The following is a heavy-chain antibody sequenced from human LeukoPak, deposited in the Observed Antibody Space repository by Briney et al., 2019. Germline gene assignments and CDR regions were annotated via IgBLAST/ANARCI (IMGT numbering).Heavy chain of an antibody. CDR3: ARDRTPFYGILTAKYPAAFDI. V-gene: IGHV3-7*05. D-gene: IGHD3-9*01. CDR2: MKQDGSEK. CDR1: GFTFSSYW. J-gene: IGHJ3*02. Sequence: PGGSLRLSCAASGFTFSSYWMSWVRQAPGKGLEWVANMKQDGSEKYYVDSVKGRFTISRDNAKNSLYLQMNSLRAEDTAVYYCARDRTPFYGILTAKYPAAFDIWGQGTMVTVSS.